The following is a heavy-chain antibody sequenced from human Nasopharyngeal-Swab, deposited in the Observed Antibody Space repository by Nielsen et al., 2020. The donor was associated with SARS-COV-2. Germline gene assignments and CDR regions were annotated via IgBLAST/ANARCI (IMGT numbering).Heavy chain of an antibody. CDR2: ISYDGSNK. V-gene: IGHV3-30-3*01. CDR1: GFTFSSYA. Sequence: GESLKISCAASGFTFSSYAMHWVRQAPGKGLEWVAVISYDGSNKYYADSVKGRFTISRDNSKNTLYLQMNSLRAGDTAVYYRARDLTGTGYYGMDVWGQGTTVTVSS. CDR3: ARDLTGTGYYGMDV. J-gene: IGHJ6*02. D-gene: IGHD1-7*01.